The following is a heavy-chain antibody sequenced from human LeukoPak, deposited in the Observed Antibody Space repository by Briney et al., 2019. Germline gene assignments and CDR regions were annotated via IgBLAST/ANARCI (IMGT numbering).Heavy chain of an antibody. J-gene: IGHJ4*02. Sequence: ASVKVSCKASGYTFTSYGISWVRQAPGQGLEWMGWISTYNGNANYAQRLQGRVTMTRDTSISTAYMELSRLRSDDTAVYYCARVALRYSYGHGDYWGQGTLVTVSS. CDR2: ISTYNGNA. D-gene: IGHD5-18*01. CDR1: GYTFTSYG. V-gene: IGHV1-18*01. CDR3: ARVALRYSYGHGDY.